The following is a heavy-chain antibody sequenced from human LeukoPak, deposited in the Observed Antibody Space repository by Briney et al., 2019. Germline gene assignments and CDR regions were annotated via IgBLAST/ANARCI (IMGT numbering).Heavy chain of an antibody. CDR1: GFTFSSYG. D-gene: IGHD6-19*01. CDR2: IRSDGSIK. Sequence: GGSLRLSCAASGFTFSSYGMHWVRQAPGKGLEWVAFIRSDGSIKYYAESVKGRFTISRDNSKNTLYLQMNSLRAEDTAVYYCAKDEVFSSAWYFDYWGQGTLVTVSS. CDR3: AKDEVFSSAWYFDY. V-gene: IGHV3-30*02. J-gene: IGHJ4*02.